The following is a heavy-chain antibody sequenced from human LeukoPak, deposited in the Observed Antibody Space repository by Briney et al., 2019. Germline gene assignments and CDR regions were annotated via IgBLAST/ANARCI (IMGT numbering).Heavy chain of an antibody. CDR1: GFTFSSYW. Sequence: PGGSLRLSCAASGFTFSSYWMHWVRQAPGKGLVWVSRIDSDGSTTNYADSVKGRFTISRDNSKNTLYLQMNSLRAEDTAVYYCAKREGIAAAGLEAFDIWGQGTMVTVSS. D-gene: IGHD6-13*01. J-gene: IGHJ3*02. CDR2: IDSDGSTT. V-gene: IGHV3-74*01. CDR3: AKREGIAAAGLEAFDI.